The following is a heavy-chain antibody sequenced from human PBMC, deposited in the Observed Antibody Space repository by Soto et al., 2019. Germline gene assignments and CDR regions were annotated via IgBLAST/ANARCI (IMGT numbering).Heavy chain of an antibody. CDR2: IYYSGST. CDR1: GGSISSSSYY. D-gene: IGHD3-22*01. V-gene: IGHV4-39*01. CDR3: ARLRYDSSGFYYYYYGMDV. J-gene: IGHJ6*02. Sequence: SLTCTVSGGSISSSSYYWGWIRQPPGKGLEWIGSIYYSGSTYYNPSLKSRVTISVDTSKNQFSLKLSSVTAADTAVYYCARLRYDSSGFYYYYYGMDVWGQGTTVTVSS.